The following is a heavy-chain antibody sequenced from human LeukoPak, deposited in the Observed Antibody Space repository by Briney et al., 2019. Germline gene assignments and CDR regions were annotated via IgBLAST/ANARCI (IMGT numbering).Heavy chain of an antibody. J-gene: IGHJ2*01. D-gene: IGHD2-15*01. Sequence: SETLSLTCTVSGGSISSSSYYWGWIRQPPGKGLEWTGSIYHSGSTYYNPSLKSRVTIPVDTSKSQCSLKLSSVTAAGTAVYYCASRYCSGGSCHSKWYFDLWGRGTLVTVSS. CDR1: GGSISSSSYY. V-gene: IGHV4-39*01. CDR3: ASRYCSGGSCHSKWYFDL. CDR2: IYHSGST.